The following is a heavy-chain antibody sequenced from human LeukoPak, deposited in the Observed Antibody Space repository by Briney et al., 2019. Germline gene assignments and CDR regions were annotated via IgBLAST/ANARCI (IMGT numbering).Heavy chain of an antibody. CDR2: IYYSGST. V-gene: IGHV4-59*12. J-gene: IGHJ3*02. Sequence: KSSETLSLTCTVSGGSISSYYWSWIRQPPGKGLEWIGYIYYSGSTNYNPSLKSRVTISVDTSKNQFSLQLNSVTPEDTAVYYCARLPDSWGGEAFDIWGQGTMVTVSS. CDR3: ARLPDSWGGEAFDI. CDR1: GGSISSYY. D-gene: IGHD3-10*01.